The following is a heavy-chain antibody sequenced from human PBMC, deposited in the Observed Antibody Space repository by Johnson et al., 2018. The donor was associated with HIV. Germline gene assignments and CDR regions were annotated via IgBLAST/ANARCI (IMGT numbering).Heavy chain of an antibody. CDR1: GFTFSTYW. CDR3: ARGSSSSGYYSDAFDI. D-gene: IGHD3-22*01. J-gene: IGHJ3*02. V-gene: IGHV3-74*02. CDR2: INSDGSST. Sequence: EVQVVESGGGLVQPGGSLRLSCAASGFTFSTYWMHWVRQAPGKGPVWVSRINSDGSSTSYADSVRGRFPISRDNAKNTLYLQMNSLRAEDTALYYCARGSSSSGYYSDAFDIWGQGTMVTVSS.